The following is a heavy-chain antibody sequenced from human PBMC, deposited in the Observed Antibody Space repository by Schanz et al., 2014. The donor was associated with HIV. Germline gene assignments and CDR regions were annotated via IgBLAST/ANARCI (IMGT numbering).Heavy chain of an antibody. D-gene: IGHD6-25*01. CDR2: INPNSGGT. CDR3: ASQAMRAGNYFDY. J-gene: IGHJ4*02. CDR1: GYSFTGYY. V-gene: IGHV1-2*02. Sequence: QAQLVQSGAEVKKPRASVKASCKASGYSFTGYYIHWVRQAPGQGLEWMGWINPNSGGTNYAQEFQGRVTMTRDTSIGTAYVELSSLRSDDAAVYYCASQAMRAGNYFDYWGQGTLVTVSS.